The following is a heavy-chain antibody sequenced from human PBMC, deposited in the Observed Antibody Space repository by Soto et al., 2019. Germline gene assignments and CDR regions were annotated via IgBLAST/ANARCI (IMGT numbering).Heavy chain of an antibody. D-gene: IGHD2-15*01. CDR3: ASLSYCSGGSCYGYYYYYYGMDV. V-gene: IGHV1-69*13. J-gene: IGHJ6*02. Sequence: SVKVSCKASGGTFSSYAISWVRQAPGQGLEWMGGIIPIFGTANYAQKFQGRVTITADESTSTAYMELSSLRSEDTAVYYCASLSYCSGGSCYGYYYYYYGMDVWGQGTTVTVSS. CDR2: IIPIFGTA. CDR1: GGTFSSYA.